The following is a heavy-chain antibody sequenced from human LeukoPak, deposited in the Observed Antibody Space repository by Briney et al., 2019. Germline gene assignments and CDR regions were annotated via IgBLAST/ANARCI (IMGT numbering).Heavy chain of an antibody. Sequence: SETLSLTCTVSGGSISSGGYYWSWIRQPAGKGLEWIGRIYTSGSTNYNPSLKSRVTISADTSKNQFSLKLSSVTAADTAVYYCARYARSWTSFDYWGREPWSPSPQ. CDR1: GGSISSGGYY. J-gene: IGHJ4*02. CDR2: IYTSGST. V-gene: IGHV4-61*02. CDR3: ARYARSWTSFDY. D-gene: IGHD6-13*01.